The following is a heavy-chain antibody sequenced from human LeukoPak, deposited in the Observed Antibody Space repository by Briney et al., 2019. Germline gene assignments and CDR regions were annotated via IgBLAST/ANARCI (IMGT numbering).Heavy chain of an antibody. CDR2: FSVRWKNT. J-gene: IGHJ4*02. Sequence: GGSLTLSFAASGFTFKSYSMCWVRQAPRKGLELVSGFSVRWKNTYYADSVKGRFIISRDNSKNKLSLKLKSLRAEDTAVYYCAKDPSMYDGHYIIRWGQGTMVIVSS. CDR1: GFTFKSYS. D-gene: IGHD4-17*01. CDR3: AKDPSMYDGHYIIR. V-gene: IGHV3-23*01.